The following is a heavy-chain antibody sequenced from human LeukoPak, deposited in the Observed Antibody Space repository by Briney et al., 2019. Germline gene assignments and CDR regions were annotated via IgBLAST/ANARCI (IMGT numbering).Heavy chain of an antibody. CDR1: GFIYQLYS. Sequence: GVSLRLSCAACGFIYQLYSMLWVSHARGRGRVGGSLLTWDGGNTYYADSVKGRFTISRDNSKNSLYLQMNSLRTEDTALYYCVKDIWGRDNYGDDYFDDWGQGTLVTVSS. CDR3: VKDIWGRDNYGDDYFDD. CDR2: LTWDGGNT. J-gene: IGHJ4*02. V-gene: IGHV3-43*01. D-gene: IGHD2-21*02.